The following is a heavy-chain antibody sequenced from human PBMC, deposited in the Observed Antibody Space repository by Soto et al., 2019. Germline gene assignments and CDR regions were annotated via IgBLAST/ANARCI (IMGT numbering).Heavy chain of an antibody. CDR1: GYSFTSYW. V-gene: IGHV5-10-1*01. CDR2: IDPSDSYT. Sequence: GESLKISCKGSGYSFTSYWISWVRQMPGKGLEWMGRIDPSDSYTNYSPSFQGHVTISADKSISTAYLQWSSLKASDTAMYYCARTQYCSSTSCYNDYYYGMDVWGQGTTVTVSS. J-gene: IGHJ6*02. D-gene: IGHD2-2*02. CDR3: ARTQYCSSTSCYNDYYYGMDV.